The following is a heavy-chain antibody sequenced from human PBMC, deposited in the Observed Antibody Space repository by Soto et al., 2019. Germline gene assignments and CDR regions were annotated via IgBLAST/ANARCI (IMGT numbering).Heavy chain of an antibody. CDR1: GFTFSSYS. Sequence: SGGSLRLSCAASGFTFSSYSMNWVRQAPGKGLEWVSSISSSSSYIYYADSVKGRFTISRDNAKNSLYLQMNSLRAEDTAVYYCARDPPSSGRYNYWGQGTLVTVSS. J-gene: IGHJ4*02. CDR2: ISSSSSYI. CDR3: ARDPPSSGRYNY. D-gene: IGHD6-19*01. V-gene: IGHV3-21*01.